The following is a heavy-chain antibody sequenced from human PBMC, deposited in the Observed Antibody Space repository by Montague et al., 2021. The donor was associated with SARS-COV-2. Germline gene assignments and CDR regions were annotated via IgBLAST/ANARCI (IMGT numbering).Heavy chain of an antibody. CDR2: TPYSGST. CDR3: ARWGEYYDSPYYYYAMDV. V-gene: IGHV4-59*12. Sequence: SETLSLTCTVSGGSISPYYWSWIRQSPGKGLECIGYTPYSGSTGYNPSLKSRVTISIDTSKNQFSLKLSSVTAADTAVYYCARWGEYYDSPYYYYAMDVWGQGTTVTVSS. CDR1: GGSISPYY. D-gene: IGHD3-3*01. J-gene: IGHJ6*02.